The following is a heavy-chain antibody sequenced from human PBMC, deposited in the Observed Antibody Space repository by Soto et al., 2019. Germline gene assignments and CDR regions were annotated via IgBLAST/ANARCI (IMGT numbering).Heavy chain of an antibody. J-gene: IGHJ1*01. CDR3: ARDLVGATTEYFQP. V-gene: IGHV3-66*01. CDR2: IYSGGST. D-gene: IGHD1-26*01. Sequence: EVQLVESGGGLVQPGGSLRLSCAASGFTVSSNYMSWVRQAPGKGLEWVSVIYSGGSTYYADSVKGRFTISRDNSKNTLYLQMNSLRAEDTAVYYCARDLVGATTEYFQPWGQGTLVTVSS. CDR1: GFTVSSNY.